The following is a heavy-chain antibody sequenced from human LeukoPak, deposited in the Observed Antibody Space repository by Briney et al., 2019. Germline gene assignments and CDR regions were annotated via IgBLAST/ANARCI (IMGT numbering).Heavy chain of an antibody. CDR1: GGTFSSYA. Sequence: SVKVSCKASGGTFSSYAISWVRQAPGQGLEWMGGIIPIFGTATYAQKFQGRVTITTDESTSTAYMELSSLRSEDTAVYYCARSPYDSSGYYPLFYAFDIWGQGTMVTVSS. CDR2: IIPIFGTA. D-gene: IGHD3-22*01. CDR3: ARSPYDSSGYYPLFYAFDI. J-gene: IGHJ3*02. V-gene: IGHV1-69*05.